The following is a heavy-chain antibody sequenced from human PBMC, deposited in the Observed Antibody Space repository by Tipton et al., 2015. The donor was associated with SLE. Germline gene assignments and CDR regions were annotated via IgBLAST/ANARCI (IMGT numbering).Heavy chain of an antibody. CDR3: ARSRRIMISFGGVGYFDY. D-gene: IGHD3-16*01. J-gene: IGHJ4*02. V-gene: IGHV3-7*01. Sequence: SLRLSCAASGFTFSSYWMSWVRQAPGKGLEWVANIKQDGSEKYYVDSVKGRFTISRDNAKNSLYLQMNSLRAEDTAVYYCARSRRIMISFGGVGYFDYWGQGTLVTVSS. CDR1: GFTFSSYW. CDR2: IKQDGSEK.